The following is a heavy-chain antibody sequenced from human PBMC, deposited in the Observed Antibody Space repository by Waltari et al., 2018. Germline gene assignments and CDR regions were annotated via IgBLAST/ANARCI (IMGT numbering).Heavy chain of an antibody. J-gene: IGHJ5*02. CDR3: ARVEPAAGFRWLGP. CDR2: SNPIFGTA. D-gene: IGHD6-13*01. Sequence: QVQLVQSGAEVQKPGSSVKVSCKASGDTFGSYAISWVRQAPGQGLEWMGRSNPIFGTANYAQKFQGRVTITADKSTSTAYMELSSLRSEDTAVYYCARVEPAAGFRWLGPWGQGTLVTVSS. CDR1: GDTFGSYA. V-gene: IGHV1-69*08.